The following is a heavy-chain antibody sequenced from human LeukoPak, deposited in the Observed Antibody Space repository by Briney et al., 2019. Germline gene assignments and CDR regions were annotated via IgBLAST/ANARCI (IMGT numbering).Heavy chain of an antibody. D-gene: IGHD6-19*01. CDR1: GDSITSHSW. CDR2: VHHGGAS. CDR3: ASHVTVLGTRGFDF. V-gene: IGHV4-4*02. Sequence: SETLSLTCAVSGDSITSHSWWSWVRQPPGKGLEWIGEVHHGGASNYDPSLESRVTIAEDNSKNRFSLTLRSVTAADTATYYCASHVTVLGTRGFDFWGRGTLVTVS. J-gene: IGHJ4*02.